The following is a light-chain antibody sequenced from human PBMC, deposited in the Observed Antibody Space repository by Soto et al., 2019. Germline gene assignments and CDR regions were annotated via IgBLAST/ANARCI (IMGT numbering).Light chain of an antibody. J-gene: IGLJ3*02. CDR3: QSYDTSLSAWV. V-gene: IGLV1-51*01. CDR2: DDN. CDR1: TSNIGRNY. Sequence: QSVLTQPPSVSAAPGQKVTISCSGSTSNIGRNYVSWYQQVPGAAPKLLIYDDNKRPSGVPDRFSGSKSGTSASLAITGLQADDEADYYCQSYDTSLSAWVFGGGTKLTVL.